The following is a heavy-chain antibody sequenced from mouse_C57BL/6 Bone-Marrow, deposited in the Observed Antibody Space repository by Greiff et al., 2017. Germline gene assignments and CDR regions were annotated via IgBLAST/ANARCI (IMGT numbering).Heavy chain of an antibody. J-gene: IGHJ3*01. CDR3: ALRAPKFAY. D-gene: IGHD3-3*01. CDR2: IDPSDSYT. Sequence: QVQLQQPGAELVKPGASVKLSCKASGYTFTSYWMQWVKQRPGQGLEWIGEIDPSDSYTNYNQKFKGKATLSVDTSSSAAYMQISSLTSEDSAVYDCALRAPKFAYWGQGTLVTVSA. V-gene: IGHV1-50*01. CDR1: GYTFTSYW.